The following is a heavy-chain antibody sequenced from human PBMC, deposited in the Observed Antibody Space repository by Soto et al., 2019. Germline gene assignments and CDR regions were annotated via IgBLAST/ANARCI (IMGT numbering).Heavy chain of an antibody. Sequence: GESLKISCKGSGYSFTSYWIGWVRQMPGKGLEWMGIIYPGDSDTRYSPSFQGQVTISADKSISTAYLQWSSLKASDTAMYYCARGMDTEWLRPDDAFDIWGQGTMVTVSS. CDR2: IYPGDSDT. CDR3: ARGMDTEWLRPDDAFDI. V-gene: IGHV5-51*01. D-gene: IGHD5-12*01. CDR1: GYSFTSYW. J-gene: IGHJ3*02.